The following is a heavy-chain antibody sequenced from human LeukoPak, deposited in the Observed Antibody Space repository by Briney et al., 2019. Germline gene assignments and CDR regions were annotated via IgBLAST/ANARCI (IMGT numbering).Heavy chain of an antibody. D-gene: IGHD1-1*01. CDR3: ARDFQLDPNDY. Sequence: GGSLRLSCAASEFTFSNYWMSWVRQAPGKGLEWVSGINWNGGSTGYADSVKGRFTISRDNAKNSLYLQMNSPRAEDTAVYYCARDFQLDPNDYWGQGTLVTVSS. J-gene: IGHJ4*02. CDR1: EFTFSNYW. CDR2: INWNGGST. V-gene: IGHV3-20*04.